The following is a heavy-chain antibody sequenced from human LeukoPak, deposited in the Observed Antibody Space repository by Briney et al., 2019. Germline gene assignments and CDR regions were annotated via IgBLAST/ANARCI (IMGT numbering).Heavy chain of an antibody. J-gene: IGHJ1*01. Sequence: PGGSLRLSCAASGFTFSSCSMNWVRQAPGKGLEWVSFISSSSSYIYYADSVKGRFTISRDNAKKSLYLQMNSLRAEDTAVYYCARDSDGVAGTRSYFQNWGQGTLVTVSS. V-gene: IGHV3-21*01. D-gene: IGHD6-19*01. CDR1: GFTFSSCS. CDR2: ISSSSSYI. CDR3: ARDSDGVAGTRSYFQN.